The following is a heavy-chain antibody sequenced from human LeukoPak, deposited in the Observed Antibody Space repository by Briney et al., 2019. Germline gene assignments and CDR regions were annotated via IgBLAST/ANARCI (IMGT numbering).Heavy chain of an antibody. CDR3: ASNSGSYAFDAFDI. Sequence: SQTLSLTCTVSGGSISSGSYYWSWIRQPAGKGLEWIGRVYTSGSTNYNPSLKSRVTISVDTSKNQFSLKLSSVTAADTAVYYCASNSGSYAFDAFDIWGQGTMVTVSS. D-gene: IGHD1-26*01. J-gene: IGHJ3*02. CDR1: GGSISSGSYY. V-gene: IGHV4-61*02. CDR2: VYTSGST.